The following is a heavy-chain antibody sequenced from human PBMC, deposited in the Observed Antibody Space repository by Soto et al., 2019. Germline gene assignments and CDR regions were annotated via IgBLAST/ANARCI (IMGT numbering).Heavy chain of an antibody. CDR1: DYTFTNYG. CDR2: ISAYNGDT. Sequence: ASVKVSCKASDYTFTNYGLSWVRQAPGRGLEWMGWISAYNGDTNSAQRLQGRLTMTTDTSTSTAYMELRSLRSDDTAVYYGARTYSKYFSSSESDYWGQGTLVTVSS. V-gene: IGHV1-18*01. J-gene: IGHJ4*02. D-gene: IGHD6-6*01. CDR3: ARTYSKYFSSSESDY.